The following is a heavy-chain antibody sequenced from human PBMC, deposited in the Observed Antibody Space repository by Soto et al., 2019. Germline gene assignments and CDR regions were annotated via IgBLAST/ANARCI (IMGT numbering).Heavy chain of an antibody. J-gene: IGHJ6*03. V-gene: IGHV3-74*01. CDR3: AKYWPTITYYYYMDV. CDR2: VSGDGSST. CDR1: GFTFSSSW. Sequence: GGSLRLSCAASGFTFSSSWMHWVRQAPGKGLVWVSRVSGDGSSTNYADSVKGRFTISRDNSKNTLYLQMNSLRAEDTAVYYCAKYWPTITYYYYMDVWGKGTTVTVSS. D-gene: IGHD4-4*01.